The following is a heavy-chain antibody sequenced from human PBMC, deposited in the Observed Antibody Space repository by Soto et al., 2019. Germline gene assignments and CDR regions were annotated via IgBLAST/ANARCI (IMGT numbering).Heavy chain of an antibody. CDR3: AKDPRGLKWLVPTIDYFDY. Sequence: GGSLRLSCAASGFTFSSYAMSWVRQAPGKGLEWVSAISGSGGSTYYADSVKGRFTISRDNSKNTLYLQMNSLRAEDTAVYYCAKDPRGLKWLVPTIDYFDYWGQGTLVTVSS. CDR2: ISGSGGST. D-gene: IGHD6-19*01. CDR1: GFTFSSYA. V-gene: IGHV3-23*01. J-gene: IGHJ4*02.